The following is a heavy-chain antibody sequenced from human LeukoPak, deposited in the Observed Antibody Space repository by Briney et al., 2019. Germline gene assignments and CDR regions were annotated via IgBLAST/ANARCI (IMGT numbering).Heavy chain of an antibody. CDR1: GGSISSYY. J-gene: IGHJ5*02. CDR3: ARDFRVGRDFENNWFDP. D-gene: IGHD3-9*01. Sequence: PSETLSLTCTVSGGSISSYYWSWIRQPAGKGLEWIGRIYTSGSTNYNPSLKSRVTMSVDTSKNQFSLKLSSVTAADTAVYYCARDFRVGRDFENNWFDPWGQGTLVTVSS. CDR2: IYTSGST. V-gene: IGHV4-4*07.